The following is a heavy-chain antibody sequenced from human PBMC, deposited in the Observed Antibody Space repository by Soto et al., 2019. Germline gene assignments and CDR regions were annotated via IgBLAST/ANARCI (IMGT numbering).Heavy chain of an antibody. CDR3: ARDPQTYYYDSSGYFDY. V-gene: IGHV1-46*01. Sequence: ASVKVSCKASGYTFTSYYMHWVRQAPGQGLEWMGIINPSGGSTSYAQKFQGRVTMTRDTSTSTVYMELSSLRSEDTAVYYCARDPQTYYYDSSGYFDYWGQGTLVTVSS. J-gene: IGHJ4*02. D-gene: IGHD3-22*01. CDR1: GYTFTSYY. CDR2: INPSGGST.